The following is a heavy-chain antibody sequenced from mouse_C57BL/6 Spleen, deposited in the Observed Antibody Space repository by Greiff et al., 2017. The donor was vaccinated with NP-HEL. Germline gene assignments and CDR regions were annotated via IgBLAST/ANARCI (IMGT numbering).Heavy chain of an antibody. D-gene: IGHD1-1*01. V-gene: IGHV5-9-1*02. CDR2: ISSGGDYI. CDR3: TRAPLYGSSSAWFAY. J-gene: IGHJ3*01. CDR1: GFTFSSYA. Sequence: EVQLVESGEGLVKPGGSLKLSCAASGFTFSSYAMSWVRQTPEKRLEWVAYISSGGDYIYYADTVKGRFTISRDNARNTLYLQRSRLESEDTDMYYCTRAPLYGSSSAWFAYWGEGTLVTV.